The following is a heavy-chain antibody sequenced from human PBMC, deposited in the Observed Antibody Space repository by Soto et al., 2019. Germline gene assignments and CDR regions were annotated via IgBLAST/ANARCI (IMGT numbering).Heavy chain of an antibody. CDR2: IYSGGST. CDR1: GFTVSSNY. V-gene: IGHV3-53*02. D-gene: IGHD6-6*01. J-gene: IGHJ6*02. Sequence: EVQLVETGGGLIQPGGSLRLSCAASGFTVSSNYMSWVRQAPGKGLEWVSVIYSGGSTYYADSVKGRFTISRDNSKNTLYLQMKSLRAEDTAVYYCARGAGVYSSSRYYGMDVWGQGTTVTVSS. CDR3: ARGAGVYSSSRYYGMDV.